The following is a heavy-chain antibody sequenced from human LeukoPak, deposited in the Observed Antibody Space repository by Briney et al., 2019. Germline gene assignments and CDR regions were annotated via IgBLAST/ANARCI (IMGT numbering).Heavy chain of an antibody. J-gene: IGHJ4*02. CDR1: GYTFTDYY. Sequence: ASVKVSCKASGYTFTDYYMHWVRQAPGQGLEWMGWIDPDSGGTNYAQKFQGRVTMTRDTSINTAFMELSRLTSDDTAVYYCARGSVYFDDWGQGTLVTVSS. CDR3: ARGSVYFDD. CDR2: IDPDSGGT. D-gene: IGHD6-25*01. V-gene: IGHV1-2*02.